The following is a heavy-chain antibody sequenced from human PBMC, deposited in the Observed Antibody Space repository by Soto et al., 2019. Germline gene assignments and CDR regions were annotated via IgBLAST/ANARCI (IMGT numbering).Heavy chain of an antibody. D-gene: IGHD3-16*02. V-gene: IGHV3-9*01. Sequence: GGSLRLSCAASGFTFDDYAMHWVRQAPGKGLEWVSGISWNSGSIGYADSVKGRFTISRDNAKNSLYLQMNSLRAEDTALYYCAGQTLGELSLYRFDYWGQGTLVTVSS. CDR2: ISWNSGSI. CDR3: AGQTLGELSLYRFDY. CDR1: GFTFDDYA. J-gene: IGHJ4*02.